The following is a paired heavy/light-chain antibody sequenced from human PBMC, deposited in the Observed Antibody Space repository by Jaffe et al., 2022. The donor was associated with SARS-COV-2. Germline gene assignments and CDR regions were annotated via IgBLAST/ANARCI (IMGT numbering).Light chain of an antibody. J-gene: IGKJ1*01. CDR1: QSINDW. CDR2: KAS. Sequence: DIQMTQSPSTLSASVGDRVTITCRASQSINDWLAWYQQRPGKAPRLLIYKASSLESGVPSRFSGSGSGTEFTLTISSLQPDDFASYYCQQYDSIFRTFGQGTKVEIK. V-gene: IGKV1-5*03. CDR3: QQYDSIFRT.
Heavy chain of an antibody. CDR2: IYHSGAI. D-gene: IGHD3-16*01. Sequence: QVQLQESGPGLVKPSGTLSLTCAVSGGSISSSDWWNWVRQPPGKGLEWIGEIYHSGAINYNPSLKSRVTISVDKSNNQFSLKVSSVTAADTGVYYCARVRAYGAPFDDWGQGTLVTVSS. J-gene: IGHJ4*02. CDR3: ARVRAYGAPFDD. CDR1: GGSISSSDW. V-gene: IGHV4-4*02.